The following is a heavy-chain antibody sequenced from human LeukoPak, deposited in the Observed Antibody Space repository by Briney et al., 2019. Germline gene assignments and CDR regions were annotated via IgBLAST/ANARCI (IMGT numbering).Heavy chain of an antibody. J-gene: IGHJ6*02. CDR3: ARHRGGGGMVRGGYYYGMDV. Sequence: GESLKISCKGSGYSFTSYWIGWVRQMPGKGLEWMGIIYPGDSDTRYSPSFQGQVTISADKSISTAYLQWSSLKASDTAMYYCARHRGGGGMVRGGYYYGMDVWGQGTTVTVSS. V-gene: IGHV5-51*01. CDR1: GYSFTSYW. CDR2: IYPGDSDT. D-gene: IGHD3-10*01.